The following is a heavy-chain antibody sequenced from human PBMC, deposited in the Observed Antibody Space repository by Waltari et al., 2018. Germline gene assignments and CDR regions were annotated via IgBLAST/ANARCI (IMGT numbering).Heavy chain of an antibody. CDR1: EFTVSSNY. Sequence: EVQLVESGGGLIQPGGSLRLSCTASEFTVSSNYMSWVRQAPGKGLGGVSVIYSGGSTNYADSVKGRFSISRDNAKNTLYLQMNSLRAEDTAVYYCARGGSSGWHNFDYWGQGTLVTVSS. D-gene: IGHD6-19*01. J-gene: IGHJ4*02. CDR3: ARGGSSGWHNFDY. CDR2: IYSGGST. V-gene: IGHV3-53*01.